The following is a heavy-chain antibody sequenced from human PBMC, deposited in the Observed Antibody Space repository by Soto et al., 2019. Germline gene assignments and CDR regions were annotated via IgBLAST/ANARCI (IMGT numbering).Heavy chain of an antibody. Sequence: QLVQSGAEVKKPGASVKVSCKASGYRFSNYDISWVRQAPGQGLEWMAWISAHNGNKHYAEKFQGRVSTTTDTSTSTAYMEVRTLKTDDTAVYYCARGLLAYFGMDVWGQGITVTVS. CDR1: GYRFSNYD. D-gene: IGHD1-26*01. J-gene: IGHJ6*02. CDR2: ISAHNGNK. CDR3: ARGLLAYFGMDV. V-gene: IGHV1-18*01.